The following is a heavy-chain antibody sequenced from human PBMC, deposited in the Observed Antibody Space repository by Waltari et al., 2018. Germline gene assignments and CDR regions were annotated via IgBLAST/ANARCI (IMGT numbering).Heavy chain of an antibody. D-gene: IGHD5-12*01. CDR1: GGSISSGSYY. Sequence: QVQLQESGPGLVKPSQTLSLTCTVSGGSISSGSYYWSWIRQPAGKGLEWIGYIYTSGSTNYNPSLKSRVTISVDTSKNQFSLKLSSVTAADTAVYYCARDRGGYELGWGQGTLVTVSS. V-gene: IGHV4-61*09. CDR3: ARDRGGYELG. CDR2: IYTSGST. J-gene: IGHJ4*02.